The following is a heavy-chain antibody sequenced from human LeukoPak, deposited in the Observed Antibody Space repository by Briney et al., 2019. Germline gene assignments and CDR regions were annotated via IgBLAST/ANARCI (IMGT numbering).Heavy chain of an antibody. J-gene: IGHJ4*02. Sequence: PGGSLRLSCVASGFTFSRYWMHWVRQAPGKGLVWVSRMNTDGSRTDYADSVKGRFTISRDNAKNTLYLQMNSLGAEDTAVYSWASGFGGSDGYWGQGTLVNVSS. CDR1: GFTFSRYW. D-gene: IGHD1-26*01. CDR2: MNTDGSRT. V-gene: IGHV3-74*01. CDR3: ASGFGGSDGY.